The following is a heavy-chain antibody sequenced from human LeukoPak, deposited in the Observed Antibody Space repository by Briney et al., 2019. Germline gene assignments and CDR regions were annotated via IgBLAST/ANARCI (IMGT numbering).Heavy chain of an antibody. CDR1: GFMFSSYW. J-gene: IGHJ3*02. V-gene: IGHV3-74*01. D-gene: IGHD2-2*01. CDR3: ARGPGTFDI. CDR2: INSDGSST. Sequence: GGSLRLSCVASGFMFSSYWMNWVRQAPGKGLVWVSRINSDGSSTSYADSVKGRFTISRDNAKNTLFLQMNSLRAEDTAVYYCARGPGTFDIWGQGTMVTVSS.